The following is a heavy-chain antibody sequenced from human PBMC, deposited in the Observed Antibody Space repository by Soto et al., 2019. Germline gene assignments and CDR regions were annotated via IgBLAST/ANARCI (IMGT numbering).Heavy chain of an antibody. CDR3: GRHRRSGGSCQYYYYGVDV. J-gene: IGHJ6*02. CDR1: GGSITSSSYF. Sequence: PSETLSLTCTVSGGSITSSSYFWGWIRQPPGKGLEWIGNIFYSGSTYYKPSLKSRVTISADTSENQFSLKLSSVTAADTAVYYCGRHRRSGGSCQYYYYGVDVWGQGTTVTVSS. V-gene: IGHV4-39*01. D-gene: IGHD2-15*01. CDR2: IFYSGST.